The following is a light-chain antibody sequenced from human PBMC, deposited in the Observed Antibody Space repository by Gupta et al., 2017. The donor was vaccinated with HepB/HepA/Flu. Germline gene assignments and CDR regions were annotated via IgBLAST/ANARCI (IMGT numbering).Light chain of an antibody. CDR2: EVN. CDR3: SSYAGSKNFL. CDR1: SSDVGGYNS. V-gene: IGLV2-8*01. J-gene: IGLJ2*01. Sequence: QSALTQPPSASGSSGQSVTISCTGTSSDVGGYNSVSWYQQHPGKAPRLMIYEVNKRPSGVPDRFSGSKSGNTASLTVSGLQAEDEAYYHCSSYAGSKNFLFGGGTKLTVL.